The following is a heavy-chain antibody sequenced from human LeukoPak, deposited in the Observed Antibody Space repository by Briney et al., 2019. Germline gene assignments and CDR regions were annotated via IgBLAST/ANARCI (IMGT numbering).Heavy chain of an antibody. D-gene: IGHD3-10*01. CDR3: ARYPGSGSTTSFDP. Sequence: GGSLRLSCAASGFTFSSYCMSWVRQAPGKGLEWVLNIKQDGSEKYYVDSVKSRFTISRDNAKNSLYLQMNSLRAEDTVVYYCARYPGSGSTTSFDPWGQGTLVTVSS. CDR1: GFTFSSYC. J-gene: IGHJ5*02. V-gene: IGHV3-7*01. CDR2: IKQDGSEK.